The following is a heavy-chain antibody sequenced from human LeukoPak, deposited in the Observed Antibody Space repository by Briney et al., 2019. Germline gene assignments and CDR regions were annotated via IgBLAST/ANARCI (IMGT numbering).Heavy chain of an antibody. D-gene: IGHD6-19*01. Sequence: GASVKVSCKASGYTFTSYDINWVRQATGQGLEWVGSISTKNGYTKLAQKFQGRVAMTKDTSANTIYMDLKSLTFDDTAVYYCARGKYGQWLVGYYYYYYMDVWGKGTTVTVSS. J-gene: IGHJ6*03. CDR2: ISTKNGYT. CDR3: ARGKYGQWLVGYYYYYYMDV. V-gene: IGHV1-18*01. CDR1: GYTFTSYD.